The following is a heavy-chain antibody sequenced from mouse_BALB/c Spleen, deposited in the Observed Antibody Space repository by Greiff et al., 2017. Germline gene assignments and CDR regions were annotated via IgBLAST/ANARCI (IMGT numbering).Heavy chain of an antibody. CDR2: INPYNGDT. V-gene: IGHV1-37*01. D-gene: IGHD1-2*01. CDR1: GYSFTGYF. Sequence: EVQVVESGPELVKPGASVKISCKASGYSFTGYFMNWVKQSHGQSLEWIGRINPYNGDTFYNQKFKGKATLTVDKSSSTAHMELLSLTSEDSAVYDCGRSYYGYGDYAMDYWGQGTSVTVSA. CDR3: GRSYYGYGDYAMDY. J-gene: IGHJ4*01.